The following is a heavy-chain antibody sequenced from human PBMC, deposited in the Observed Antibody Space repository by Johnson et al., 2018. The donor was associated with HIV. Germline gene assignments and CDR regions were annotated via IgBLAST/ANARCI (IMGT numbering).Heavy chain of an antibody. V-gene: IGHV3-30*04. CDR2: ISYDGSNK. J-gene: IGHJ3*02. CDR1: GFTFSSYA. Sequence: QVQLVESGGGVVQPGRSLRLSCAASGFTFSSYAMHWVRQAPGKGLEWVAVISYDGSNKLYADSVKGRFTISRDDAKKTLYLQMISLGADDTAVYYCARGSQEMVTIWNAFDIWGQGTMVTVSS. CDR3: ARGSQEMVTIWNAFDI. D-gene: IGHD5-24*01.